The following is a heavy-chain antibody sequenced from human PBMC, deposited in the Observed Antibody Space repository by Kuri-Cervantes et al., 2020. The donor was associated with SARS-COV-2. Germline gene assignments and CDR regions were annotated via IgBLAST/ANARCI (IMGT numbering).Heavy chain of an antibody. CDR1: GFTFSNYA. CDR3: ARESIVVVVAAFDY. V-gene: IGHV3-30*01. J-gene: IGHJ4*02. CDR2: ISYDGSNK. Sequence: GGSLRLSCAASGFTFSNYAIHWVRQAPDKGLEWVTVISYDGSNKYYADSVKGRFTISRDSSKNTLYLQMNSLRAEDTAVYYCARESIVVVVAAFDYWGQGTLVTVSS. D-gene: IGHD2-15*01.